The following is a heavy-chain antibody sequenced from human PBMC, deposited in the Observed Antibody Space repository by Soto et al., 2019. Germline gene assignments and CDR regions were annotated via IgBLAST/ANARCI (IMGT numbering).Heavy chain of an antibody. V-gene: IGHV1-2*04. J-gene: IGHJ4*02. CDR1: GYTFTGYY. D-gene: IGHD6-13*01. CDR3: ARGGSSSWYFFDY. CDR2: INPNSGGT. Sequence: ASVKVSCKASGYTFTGYYMHWVRQAPGQGLEWMGWINPNSGGTNYAQKFQGWVTMTRDTSISTAYMELSRLRSDDTAVYYCARGGSSSWYFFDYWGQGTLVTVSS.